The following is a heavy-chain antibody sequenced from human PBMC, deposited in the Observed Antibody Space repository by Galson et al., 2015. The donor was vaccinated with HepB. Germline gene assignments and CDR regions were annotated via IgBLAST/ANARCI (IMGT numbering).Heavy chain of an antibody. CDR1: GSTFTSYD. J-gene: IGHJ4*02. CDR3: ARYSLGQWLVSDY. V-gene: IGHV1-8*01. D-gene: IGHD6-19*01. Sequence: SVTVSCKASGSTFTSYDINWVRQATGQGLEWMGWMNPNSGNTGYAQKFQGRVTMTRNTSISTAYMELSSLRSEDTAVYYCARYSLGQWLVSDYWGQGTLVTVSS. CDR2: MNPNSGNT.